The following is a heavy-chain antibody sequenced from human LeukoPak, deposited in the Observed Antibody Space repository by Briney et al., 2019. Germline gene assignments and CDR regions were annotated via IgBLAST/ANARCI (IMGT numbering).Heavy chain of an antibody. J-gene: IGHJ4*02. Sequence: GASVKVSCKASGYTFTSYYMHWVRQAPGQGLEWMGIIDPSGGSTSYAQKFQGRVTMTRDMSTSTVYMELSSLRSENTAVYYCARGGYMVPFDYWGQGTLVTVSS. CDR1: GYTFTSYY. D-gene: IGHD4/OR15-4a*01. V-gene: IGHV1-46*01. CDR3: ARGGYMVPFDY. CDR2: IDPSGGST.